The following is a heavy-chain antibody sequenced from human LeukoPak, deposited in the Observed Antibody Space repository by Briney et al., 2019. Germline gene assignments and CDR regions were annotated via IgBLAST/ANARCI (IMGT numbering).Heavy chain of an antibody. Sequence: TGGSLRLSCAVSEFSVGSNYMTWVRQAPGKGLEWVSLIYSGGSTYYADSVKGRFTISRDNSKNTLYLQMNSLRAEDTAVYYCARVSPNTVTTLQYFDYWGQGTLVTVSS. V-gene: IGHV3-66*01. CDR1: EFSVGSNY. CDR2: IYSGGST. D-gene: IGHD4-17*01. J-gene: IGHJ4*02. CDR3: ARVSPNTVTTLQYFDY.